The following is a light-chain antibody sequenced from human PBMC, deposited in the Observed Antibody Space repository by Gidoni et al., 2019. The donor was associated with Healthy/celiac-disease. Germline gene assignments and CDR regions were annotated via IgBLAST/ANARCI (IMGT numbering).Light chain of an antibody. CDR3: MQALHTPPWT. CDR2: LGS. J-gene: IGKJ1*01. Sequence: DIVMTQSTLSLPVTPGEPAPISCRSSQSLLHSNGYNYLDWYLQNPGQSPQLLIYLGSNRASGVPDRFSGSGSGTDFTLTISIVEADDVGVYYCMQALHTPPWTFGQGTKVEIK. V-gene: IGKV2-28*01. CDR1: QSLLHSNGYNY.